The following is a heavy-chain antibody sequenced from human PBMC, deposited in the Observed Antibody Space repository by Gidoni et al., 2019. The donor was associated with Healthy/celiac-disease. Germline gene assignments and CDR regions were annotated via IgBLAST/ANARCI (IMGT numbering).Heavy chain of an antibody. J-gene: IGHJ6*03. CDR1: GFTFSSDW. V-gene: IGHV3-7*01. D-gene: IGHD3-10*01. CDR3: ARESTMVRGVIFPLNYMDV. Sequence: EVQLVESGGGLVQPGGSLILSCAASGFTFSSDWMSWVRQAPGKGLEWVANIKQDGSEKYYVDSVKGRFTISRDNAKNSLYLQMNSLRAEDTAVYYCARESTMVRGVIFPLNYMDVWGKGTTVTVSS. CDR2: IKQDGSEK.